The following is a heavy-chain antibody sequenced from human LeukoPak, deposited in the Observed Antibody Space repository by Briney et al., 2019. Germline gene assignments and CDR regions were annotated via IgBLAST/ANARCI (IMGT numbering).Heavy chain of an antibody. CDR2: ISYQGNNK. CDR1: GFTFSSDA. Sequence: GGSLRLSCAASGFTFSSDAMHWVRQPPGKGLEWVALISYQGNNKFYADSVKGRFTISSDNSQNTLSLQMNNLITEDTAVYYCAKSGGPRTGYYGNYFDSWGQGTLVTVSS. CDR3: AKSGGPRTGYYGNYFDS. D-gene: IGHD3/OR15-3a*01. V-gene: IGHV3-30-3*02. J-gene: IGHJ4*02.